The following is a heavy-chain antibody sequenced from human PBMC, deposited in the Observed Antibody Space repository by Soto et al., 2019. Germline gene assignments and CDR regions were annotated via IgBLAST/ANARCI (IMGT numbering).Heavy chain of an antibody. CDR1: GFTFRSYA. V-gene: IGHV3-64*01. J-gene: IGHJ4*02. D-gene: IGHD5-12*01. CDR3: ARRGYSGYEIDY. CDR2: ISSNGGST. Sequence: EVQLVESGGGLVQPGGSLRLSCAASGFTFRSYAMHWVRQAPGKGLEYVSDISSNGGSTYYANAAKGRFTISRDNSKNTLYLQMGSLRAEDMAVYYCARRGYSGYEIDYWGQGTLVTVSS.